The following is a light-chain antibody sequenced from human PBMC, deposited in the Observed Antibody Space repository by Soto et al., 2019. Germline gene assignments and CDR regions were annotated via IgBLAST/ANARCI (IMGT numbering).Light chain of an antibody. V-gene: IGLV2-14*01. J-gene: IGLJ1*01. CDR3: SSYTSSSTYV. Sequence: SALTQHDSVSGSPGQSIAISCTGTSRDVGGYNYVSWYQQHPGKAPNLIIYDVSKRPSGVSNRFSGSKAGNTASLTISWLQAEDEADYYCSSYTSSSTYVFGTGTKVTVL. CDR1: SRDVGGYNY. CDR2: DVS.